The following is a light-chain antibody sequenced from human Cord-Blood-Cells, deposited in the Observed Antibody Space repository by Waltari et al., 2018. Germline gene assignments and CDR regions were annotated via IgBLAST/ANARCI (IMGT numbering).Light chain of an antibody. CDR2: GNS. V-gene: IGLV1-40*01. Sequence: QSVLTQPPSVSGAPGPRVAISCTASRSNIAAGDAVHWYQQLPGTAPKLLIYGNSTRPSGAPDRFCGSKSGTSASLAITGLQAEDEADYYCQSYDSSLSGWVFGGGTMLTVL. J-gene: IGLJ3*02. CDR1: RSNIAAGDA. CDR3: QSYDSSLSGWV.